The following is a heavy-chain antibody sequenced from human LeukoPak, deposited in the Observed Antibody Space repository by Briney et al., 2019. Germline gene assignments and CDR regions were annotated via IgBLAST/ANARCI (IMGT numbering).Heavy chain of an antibody. CDR3: ARDKYDYVWGSYRSSLDY. J-gene: IGHJ4*02. D-gene: IGHD3-16*02. CDR1: GYTFTSYY. Sequence: ASVKVSCKASGYTFTSYYMHWVRQAPGQGLEWMGWINPNSGGTNYAQKFQGRVTMTRDTSISTAYMELSRLRSDDTAVYYCARDKYDYVWGSYRSSLDYWGQGTLVTVSS. CDR2: INPNSGGT. V-gene: IGHV1-2*02.